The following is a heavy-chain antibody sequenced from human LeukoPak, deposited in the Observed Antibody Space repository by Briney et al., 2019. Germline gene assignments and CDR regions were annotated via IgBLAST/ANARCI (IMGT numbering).Heavy chain of an antibody. D-gene: IGHD2/OR15-2a*01. CDR3: AREGPRGNSQFDY. J-gene: IGHJ4*02. V-gene: IGHV3-23*01. CDR1: GFTFSSYA. Sequence: TGGSLRLSCAASGFTFSSYAMSWVRQAPGKGLEWVSTISGSGASTYHADSVKGRFTISRDNSKNTLYLQMNSLRAEDTAVYYCAREGPRGNSQFDYWGQGTLVTVSS. CDR2: ISGSGAST.